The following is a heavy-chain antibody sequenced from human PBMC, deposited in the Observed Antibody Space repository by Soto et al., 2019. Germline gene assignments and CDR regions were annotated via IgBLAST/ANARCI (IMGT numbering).Heavy chain of an antibody. CDR1: GFTFSSYG. CDR2: IWYDGSNK. J-gene: IGHJ6*02. D-gene: IGHD2-15*01. Sequence: HPGGSLRLSCAASGFTFSSYGMHWVRQAPGKGLEWVAVIWYDGSNKYYAGSVKGRFTISRDNSKNTLYLQMNSLRAEDTAVYYCARQGVGARYGMDVWGQGTTVTVSS. V-gene: IGHV3-33*01. CDR3: ARQGVGARYGMDV.